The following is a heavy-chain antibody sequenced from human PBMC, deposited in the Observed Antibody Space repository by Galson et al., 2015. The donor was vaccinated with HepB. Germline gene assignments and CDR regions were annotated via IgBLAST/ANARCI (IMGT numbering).Heavy chain of an antibody. CDR1: GFTFNDYY. CDR3: AKDTTTVSSGMDV. V-gene: IGHV3-11*05. Sequence: SLRLSCAASGFTFNDYYMSWIRQAPGKGLEWVSYISGSSTSRNYADSVRGRFTISRDNARNSLFLQMNGLRAEDTAVYYCAKDTTTVSSGMDVWGQGTTVTVSS. D-gene: IGHD4-17*01. J-gene: IGHJ6*02. CDR2: ISGSSTSR.